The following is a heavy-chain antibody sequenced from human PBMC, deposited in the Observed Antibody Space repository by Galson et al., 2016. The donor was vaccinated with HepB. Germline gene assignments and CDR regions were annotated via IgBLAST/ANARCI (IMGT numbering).Heavy chain of an antibody. CDR1: GLTFSNYP. D-gene: IGHD3-22*01. J-gene: IGHJ3*02. V-gene: IGHV3-48*02. CDR3: ARDDRWYYYDSSGYYYGAFDM. CDR2: ISITSTTK. Sequence: SLRLSCADSGLTFSNYPMNWVRQAPGKGLEWISYISITSTTKYYADSVKGRFTISRDNAKNSLYLQMNSLRDEDTAVYYCARDDRWYYYDSSGYYYGAFDMWGQGTMVAVSS.